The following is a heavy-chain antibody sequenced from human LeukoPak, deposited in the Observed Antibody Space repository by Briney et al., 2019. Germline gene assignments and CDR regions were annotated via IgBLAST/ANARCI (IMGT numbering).Heavy chain of an antibody. CDR1: GFTLSSYA. V-gene: IGHV3-23*01. D-gene: IGHD2-21*02. CDR3: AKFKRTFYCGGDCPNWFDP. CDR2: ISGSGGST. J-gene: IGHJ5*02. Sequence: GGSLRLSCAASGFTLSSYAMSWVRQAPGKGLEWVSAISGSGGSTYYADSVKGRFTISRDNSKNTLYLQMNSLRAEDTAVYYCAKFKRTFYCGGDCPNWFDPWGQGTLVTVSS.